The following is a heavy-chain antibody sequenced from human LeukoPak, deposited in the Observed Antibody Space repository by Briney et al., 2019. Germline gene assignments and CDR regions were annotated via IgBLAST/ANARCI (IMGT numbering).Heavy chain of an antibody. V-gene: IGHV3-23*01. J-gene: IGHJ4*02. CDR1: GFTFSNAW. Sequence: GGSLRLSCTASGFTFSNAWMTWVRQAPGKGLEWVSAISGSGGSTYYADSVKGRFTISRDNSKNTLYLQMNSLRAEDTAVYYCAKVGQYQLLAFDYWGQGTLVTVSS. CDR2: ISGSGGST. D-gene: IGHD2-2*01. CDR3: AKVGQYQLLAFDY.